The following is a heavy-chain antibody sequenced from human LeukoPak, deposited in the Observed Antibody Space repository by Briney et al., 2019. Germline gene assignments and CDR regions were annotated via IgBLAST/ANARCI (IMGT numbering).Heavy chain of an antibody. J-gene: IGHJ4*02. CDR3: ARGSGSYLRNFDY. Sequence: PSETLSLTCSVSGGSMRSPSFYWAWIRQPPGKGLEWIGSIYYSGSTYYNPSLKSRVTISVDTSKNQFSLKLTSVTAADTAVYYCARGSGSYLRNFDYWGQGTLVTVSS. D-gene: IGHD1-26*01. CDR2: IYYSGST. CDR1: GGSMRSPSFY. V-gene: IGHV4-39*01.